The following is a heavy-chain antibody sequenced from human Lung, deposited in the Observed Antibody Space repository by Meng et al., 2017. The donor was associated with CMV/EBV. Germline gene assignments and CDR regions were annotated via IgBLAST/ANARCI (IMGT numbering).Heavy chain of an antibody. CDR2: ISAYNGNT. Sequence: ASXXVSXKASGYTFTSYGISWVRQAPGQGLEWMGWISAYNGNTNYAQNLQGRVTMTTDTSTSTAYMELRSLRSDDTAVYYCARISMIRGIIITGWFDPWRQGTLVTVSS. CDR3: ARISMIRGIIITGWFDP. J-gene: IGHJ5*02. V-gene: IGHV1-18*01. D-gene: IGHD3-10*01. CDR1: GYTFTSYG.